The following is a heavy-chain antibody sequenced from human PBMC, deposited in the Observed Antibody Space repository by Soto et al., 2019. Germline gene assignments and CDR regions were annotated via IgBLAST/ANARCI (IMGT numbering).Heavy chain of an antibody. D-gene: IGHD1-26*01. V-gene: IGHV3-23*01. J-gene: IGHJ4*02. CDR1: GFTLSSYA. Sequence: EVQLLESGGDLVQPGGSLRLSCAASGFTLSSYAMSWVRQAPGKGLEWVSAIKKSGGGRFYADSVKGRFTVSRDESWNTLSLQMNSLRAEDTAVYYCTKTIWEDVRNCWGQATLVTVSS. CDR3: TKTIWEDVRNC. CDR2: IKKSGGGR.